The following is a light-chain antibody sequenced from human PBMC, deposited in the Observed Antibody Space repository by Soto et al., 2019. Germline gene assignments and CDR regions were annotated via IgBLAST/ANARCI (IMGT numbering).Light chain of an antibody. Sequence: QSVLAHPPSVSGAPGQRVTISCTGSGSNIGAGYDVHWYQQLPATAPKLLIFANINRPSGVPDRFSGSKSGTSASLAITALRAEDEADYFCPSYDSSPSGYVFGTGTKVTVL. CDR3: PSYDSSPSGYV. CDR1: GSNIGAGYD. V-gene: IGLV1-40*01. CDR2: ANI. J-gene: IGLJ1*01.